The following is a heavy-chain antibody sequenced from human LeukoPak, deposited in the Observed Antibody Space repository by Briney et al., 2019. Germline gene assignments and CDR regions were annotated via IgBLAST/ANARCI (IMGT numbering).Heavy chain of an antibody. V-gene: IGHV3-23*01. D-gene: IGHD2-15*01. Sequence: PGGSLRLSCAASGFTFSSYAMSWVRQAPGKGLEWVSAISGSGGSTYYADSVKGRFTISRDNSKNTLYLQMNSLRAEDTAVYYCATSPRGWYYFDYWGQGTLVTVSP. CDR3: ATSPRGWYYFDY. CDR2: ISGSGGST. CDR1: GFTFSSYA. J-gene: IGHJ4*02.